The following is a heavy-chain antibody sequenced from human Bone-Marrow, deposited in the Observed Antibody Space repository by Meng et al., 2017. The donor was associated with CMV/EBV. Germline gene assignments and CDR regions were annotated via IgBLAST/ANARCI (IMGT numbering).Heavy chain of an antibody. Sequence: SVKLSCKASEVSFSTSAVQWVRQARGQRLEWIGWIVVGSGNPNYAQEFQERVTITRDMSTSTAYMELSSLRSEDTAIYYCAAVVGRHLINSGLVLGFDYWGQGSRVTVSS. CDR3: AAVVGRHLINSGLVLGFDY. CDR1: EVSFSTSA. CDR2: IVVGSGNP. J-gene: IGHJ4*02. D-gene: IGHD6-25*01. V-gene: IGHV1-58*01.